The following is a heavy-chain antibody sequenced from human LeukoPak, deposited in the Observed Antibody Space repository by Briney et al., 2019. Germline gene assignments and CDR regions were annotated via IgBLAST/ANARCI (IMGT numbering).Heavy chain of an antibody. J-gene: IGHJ4*02. CDR2: IYSGGST. V-gene: IGHV3-53*01. CDR3: AKHQVRSHNY. CDR1: GFTVSGNY. Sequence: GGSLRLSCAASGFTVSGNYMSWVRQAPGKGLEWVSIIYSGGSTYYADSVKGRFTISRDNSKNTAYLQMNSLRAEDTAVYYCAKHQVRSHNYWGQGTLVTVSS.